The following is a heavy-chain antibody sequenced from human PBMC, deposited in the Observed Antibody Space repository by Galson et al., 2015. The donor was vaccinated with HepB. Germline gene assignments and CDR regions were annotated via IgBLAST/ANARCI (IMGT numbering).Heavy chain of an antibody. V-gene: IGHV5-10-1*01. D-gene: IGHD6-13*01. Sequence: QSGAEVKKPGESLRISCKGSGYSFTSYWISWVRQMPGKGLEWMGRIDPSDSYTNYSPSFQGHVTISADKSISTAYLQWSSLKASDTAMYYCARRSHSSSWYVVAGFDYWGQGTLVTVSS. CDR1: GYSFTSYW. CDR2: IDPSDSYT. J-gene: IGHJ4*02. CDR3: ARRSHSSSWYVVAGFDY.